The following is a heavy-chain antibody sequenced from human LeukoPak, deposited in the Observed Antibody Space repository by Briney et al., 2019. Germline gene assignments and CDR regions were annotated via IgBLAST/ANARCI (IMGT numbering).Heavy chain of an antibody. Sequence: EASVKVSCKASGYTFTSYGISWVRQAPGQGLEWMGWISAYNGNTNYAQKLQGRVTMTTDTSTSTAYMELRSLRSDDTAVYYCARAYCSSTSCYTLGGDYWGQGTLVTVSS. CDR3: ARAYCSSTSCYTLGGDY. CDR2: ISAYNGNT. J-gene: IGHJ4*02. CDR1: GYTFTSYG. D-gene: IGHD2-2*02. V-gene: IGHV1-18*01.